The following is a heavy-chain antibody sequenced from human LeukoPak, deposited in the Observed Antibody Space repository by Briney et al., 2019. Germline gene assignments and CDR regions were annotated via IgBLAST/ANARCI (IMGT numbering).Heavy chain of an antibody. J-gene: IGHJ4*02. CDR3: ARRGYSYGYGY. CDR1: GASFSDYY. D-gene: IGHD5-18*01. CDR2: INHSGST. V-gene: IGHV4-34*01. Sequence: SETLSLTCVVYGASFSDYYWTWIRQPPGKGLEWIGEINHSGSTNYNPSLKSRVTISVDTSKNQFSLKLSSVTAADTAVYYCARRGYSYGYGYWGQGTLVTVSS.